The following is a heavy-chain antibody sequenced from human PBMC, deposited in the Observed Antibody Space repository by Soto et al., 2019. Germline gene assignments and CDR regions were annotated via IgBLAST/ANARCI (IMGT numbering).Heavy chain of an antibody. J-gene: IGHJ6*02. CDR3: ARTYYDFWSGYYTLYYYYYGMDV. V-gene: IGHV1-18*01. Sequence: ASVKVSCKXSGYTFTSYGISWVRQAPGQGLEWMGWISAYNGNTNYAQKLQGRVTMTTDTSTSTAYMELRSLRSDDTAVYYCARTYYDFWSGYYTLYYYYYGMDVWGQGTTVTVSS. D-gene: IGHD3-3*01. CDR2: ISAYNGNT. CDR1: GYTFTSYG.